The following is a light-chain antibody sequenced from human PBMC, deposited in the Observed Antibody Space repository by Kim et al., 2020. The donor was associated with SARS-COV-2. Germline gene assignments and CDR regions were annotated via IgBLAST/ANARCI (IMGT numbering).Light chain of an antibody. J-gene: IGKJ3*01. CDR1: QDIRDY. V-gene: IGKV1-33*01. CDR2: EVS. CDR3: QQYGDLPFT. Sequence: ASVGERITITCQASQDIRDYLNWYRQKTGKAPELLIYEVSNLQAGVSSRFSGWGSGTDFTLTISSLQPEDVATYFCQQYGDLPFTFGPGTKVDIK.